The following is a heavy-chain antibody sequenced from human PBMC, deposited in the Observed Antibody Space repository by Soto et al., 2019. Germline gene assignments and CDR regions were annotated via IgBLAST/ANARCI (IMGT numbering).Heavy chain of an antibody. V-gene: IGHV1-2*02. Sequence: QVQLVQSGAEVKKPGASVKVSCKAPRYIFTAYFMHWVRQAPGQGLEWMGWINPNNGATHYGLSFQGRITMTRETSISTAYMKLSSLRSDDTAVYYCASHDPGARFDPWGQGTRVIVSS. J-gene: IGHJ5*02. CDR1: RYIFTAYF. D-gene: IGHD1-1*01. CDR3: ASHDPGARFDP. CDR2: INPNNGAT.